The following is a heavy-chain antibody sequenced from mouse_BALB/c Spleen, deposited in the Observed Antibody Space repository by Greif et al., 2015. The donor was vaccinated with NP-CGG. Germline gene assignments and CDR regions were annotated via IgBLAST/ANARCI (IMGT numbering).Heavy chain of an antibody. CDR2: ILPGSGST. D-gene: IGHD1-2*01. CDR3: ATNSLQFAY. V-gene: IGHV1-9*01. J-gene: IGHJ3*01. CDR1: GYTFSSYW. Sequence: VQLQQSGAELMKPGASVKISCKATGYTFSSYWIEWVKQRPGHGLEWIGEILPGSGSTNYNERFKGKATFTADTSSNTAYMQLSSLTSEDSAVYYCATNSLQFAYWGQGTLVTVSA.